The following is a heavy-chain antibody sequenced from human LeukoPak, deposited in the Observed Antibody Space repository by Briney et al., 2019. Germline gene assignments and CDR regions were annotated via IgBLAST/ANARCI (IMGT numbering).Heavy chain of an antibody. V-gene: IGHV1-69*13. D-gene: IGHD3-10*01. CDR1: GGTFSSYA. Sequence: ASVKVSCKASGGTFSSYAISWVRQAPGQGLEWMGGIIPIFGTANYAQKFQGRVTITADESTSTAYMELSSPRSEDTAVYYCARGSGSIWYYYYGMDVWGKGTTVTVSS. CDR3: ARGSGSIWYYYYGMDV. J-gene: IGHJ6*04. CDR2: IIPIFGTA.